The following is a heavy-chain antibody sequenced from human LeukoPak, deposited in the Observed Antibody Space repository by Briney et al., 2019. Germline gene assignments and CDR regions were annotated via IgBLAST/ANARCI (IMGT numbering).Heavy chain of an antibody. J-gene: IGHJ6*02. CDR2: IYCSGST. CDR1: GGSISSYY. CDR3: ARLFYGGKAYYGMDV. V-gene: IGHV4-59*08. D-gene: IGHD4-23*01. Sequence: SETLSLTCTVSGGSISSYYWSWIRQPPGKGLEWIGYIYCSGSTNYNPSLKSRVTISVDTSKNQFSLKLSSVTAADTAVYYCARLFYGGKAYYGMDVWGQGTTVTVSS.